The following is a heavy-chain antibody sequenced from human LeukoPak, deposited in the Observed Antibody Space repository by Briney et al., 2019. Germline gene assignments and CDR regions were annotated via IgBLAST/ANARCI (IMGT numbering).Heavy chain of an antibody. J-gene: IGHJ4*02. D-gene: IGHD3-16*02. V-gene: IGHV3-7*01. CDR2: IKQDGSEK. Sequence: GGSLRLSCAASGFTFSSYWMSWVRQAPGKGLEWVANIKQDGSEKYYVDSVKGRFTISRDNAKNSLYLQMNSLRAEDTAVYYCARGRKTTTYYDYVWGSYRLPFFDYWGQGTLVTVSS. CDR3: ARGRKTTTYYDYVWGSYRLPFFDY. CDR1: GFTFSSYW.